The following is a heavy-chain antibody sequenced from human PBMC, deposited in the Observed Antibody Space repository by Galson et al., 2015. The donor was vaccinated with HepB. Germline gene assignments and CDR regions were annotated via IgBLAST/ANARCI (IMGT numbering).Heavy chain of an antibody. D-gene: IGHD1-26*01. CDR2: ISGNSGST. J-gene: IGHJ4*02. CDR1: GFTFSSYA. V-gene: IGHV3-23*01. Sequence: SLRLSCAASGFTFSSYAMSWVRQAPGKGLEWVSAISGNSGSTYYADSVKGRFAISRDNSKNTLYLQMNSLRAEDTAVYYCAKDGTIIVGATFFDYWGQGTLVTVSS. CDR3: AKDGTIIVGATFFDY.